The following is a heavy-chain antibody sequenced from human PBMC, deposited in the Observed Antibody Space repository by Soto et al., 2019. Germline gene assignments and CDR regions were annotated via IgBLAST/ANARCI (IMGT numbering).Heavy chain of an antibody. CDR2: ISAYNGNT. D-gene: IGHD4-17*01. CDR1: GYTVTSYG. Sequence: QVQLVQSGAEVKKPGASVKVSCKASGYTVTSYGIRWVREAPGQGLEWMGWISAYNGNTNYAQKLQGRVTMTTDTSTSTAYMELRSLRSDDTAVYYCARTDYGDYMVMDWFDPWGQGTLVTVSS. V-gene: IGHV1-18*01. CDR3: ARTDYGDYMVMDWFDP. J-gene: IGHJ5*02.